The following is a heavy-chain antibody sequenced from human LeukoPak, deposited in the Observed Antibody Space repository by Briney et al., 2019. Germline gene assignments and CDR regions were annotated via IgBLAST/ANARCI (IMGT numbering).Heavy chain of an antibody. D-gene: IGHD5-24*01. Sequence: SVKVSCKASGGTFSSYAISWVRQAPGQGLEWMGRIIPILGIANYAQKFQGRVTITADKSTSTAYMELSSLRSEDTAVYYCAREIPGDGYNCYWGQGTLVTVSS. CDR3: AREIPGDGYNCY. CDR1: GGTFSSYA. J-gene: IGHJ4*02. CDR2: IIPILGIA. V-gene: IGHV1-69*04.